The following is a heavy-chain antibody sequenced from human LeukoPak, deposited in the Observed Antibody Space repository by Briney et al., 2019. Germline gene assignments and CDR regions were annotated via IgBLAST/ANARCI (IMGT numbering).Heavy chain of an antibody. CDR1: GFTFSSYA. J-gene: IGHJ5*01. CDR2: ISGSGATT. V-gene: IGHV3-23*01. D-gene: IGHD2-2*01. CDR3: AKNGKYQLLGSWCDS. Sequence: GGSLRLSCAASGFTFSSYAMSWVRQAPGKGLEWVSAISGSGATTYYADSVKGRFTISRDNSKNTLYLQMDSLRGDDTAVYYCAKNGKYQLLGSWCDSWGQGTLVTV.